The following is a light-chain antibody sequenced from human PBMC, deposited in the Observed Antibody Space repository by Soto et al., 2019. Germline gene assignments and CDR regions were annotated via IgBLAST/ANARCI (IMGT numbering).Light chain of an antibody. CDR1: QSVSSY. CDR2: DAS. CDR3: QQRSNWPPDT. V-gene: IGKV3-11*01. J-gene: IGKJ3*01. Sequence: LTQSPATLSLSPGERATLSCRASQSVSSYLAWYQQKPGQAPRLLIYDASNRATGIPARFSGSGSGTDFTLTISSLEPEDFAVYYCQQRSNWPPDTFGPGTKVDIK.